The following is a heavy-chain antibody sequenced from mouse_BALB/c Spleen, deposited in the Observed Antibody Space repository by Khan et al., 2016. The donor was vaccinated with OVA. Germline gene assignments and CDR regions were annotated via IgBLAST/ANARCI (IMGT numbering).Heavy chain of an antibody. CDR2: INPSNGGT. V-gene: IGHV1S81*02. CDR1: GYTFTSYY. Sequence: QVQLKQSGAELVKPGASVRLSCKASGYTFTSYYLYWVKQRPGHGLEWIGDINPSNGGTNFNENFKTKATLTVDKSSSTAYMQLSSLTSEDSAVFYCTRSGYDAFAYWGQGTLVTVSA. D-gene: IGHD2-3*01. CDR3: TRSGYDAFAY. J-gene: IGHJ3*01.